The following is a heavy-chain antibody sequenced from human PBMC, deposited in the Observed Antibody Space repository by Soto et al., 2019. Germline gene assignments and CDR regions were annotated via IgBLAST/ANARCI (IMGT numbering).Heavy chain of an antibody. J-gene: IGHJ4*02. CDR2: ISTQSGTT. D-gene: IGHD5-12*01. CDR3: ARGGYKDS. V-gene: IGHV1-18*01. Sequence: QVQLVQSGVEVKKPGASMKISCRTSGYTFTNYAINWVRQAPGQGLEWVAWISTQSGTTTYGQRLQGRVTVTTDTSTSTAYMELRNLRSDDTALYYCARGGYKDSWGQGTLVTVSS. CDR1: GYTFTNYA.